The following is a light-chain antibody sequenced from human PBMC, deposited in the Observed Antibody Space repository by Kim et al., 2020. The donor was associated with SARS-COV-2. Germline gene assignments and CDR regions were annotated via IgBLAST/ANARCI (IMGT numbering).Light chain of an antibody. V-gene: IGLV3-19*01. CDR2: GKN. Sequence: LGQTFIFTGQVDSITTYYADWYQQKPGQAPFLVIYGKNNRPSGIPDRFSGSSSGDTASLTITGAQAEDEADYYCNSRDSSGNLYVFGTGTKVTVL. CDR3: NSRDSSGNLYV. CDR1: SITTYY. J-gene: IGLJ1*01.